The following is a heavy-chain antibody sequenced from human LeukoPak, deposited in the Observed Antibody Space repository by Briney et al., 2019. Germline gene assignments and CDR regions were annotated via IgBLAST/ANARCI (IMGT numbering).Heavy chain of an antibody. J-gene: IGHJ4*02. Sequence: PGGSLRLSCAASGFTFSGYWMSWVRRAPGKGLEWVANIKQDGSEKYYVDSVKGRFTISRDNAKNSLYLQMNSLRAEDTAVYYCARRIADSSTGGNFDYWGQGTLVTVSS. CDR3: ARRIADSSTGGNFDY. CDR1: GFTFSGYW. CDR2: IKQDGSEK. V-gene: IGHV3-7*01. D-gene: IGHD2-2*01.